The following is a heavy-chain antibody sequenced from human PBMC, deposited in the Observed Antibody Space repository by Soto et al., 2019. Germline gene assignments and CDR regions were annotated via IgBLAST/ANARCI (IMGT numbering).Heavy chain of an antibody. CDR1: GGTFSSYA. Sequence: QVQLVQSAAEVKKPGSSVKVSCKASGGTFSSYAISWVRQAPGQGLVWMGGIIPIYGTANYAQKCEGRVTITGDKATSIFYMELSSLRSEDTAVYYCARTDESNHEGYYYYGMEVWGQGTTVTVFS. CDR2: IIPIYGTA. V-gene: IGHV1-69*06. CDR3: ARTDESNHEGYYYYGMEV. J-gene: IGHJ6*02. D-gene: IGHD4-4*01.